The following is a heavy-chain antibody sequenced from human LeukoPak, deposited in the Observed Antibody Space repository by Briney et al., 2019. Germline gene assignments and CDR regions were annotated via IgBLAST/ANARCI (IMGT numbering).Heavy chain of an antibody. CDR2: ISSSSSTI. V-gene: IGHV3-48*01. J-gene: IGHJ4*02. CDR3: ARAIRGQQLVPFDY. CDR1: GFTFSSYS. D-gene: IGHD6-13*01. Sequence: PGGSLRLSCAASGFTFSSYSMNWVRQAPGKGLEWVSYISSSSSTIYYADSVKGRFTISRDNAKNSLYLQMNSLRAEDTAVYYCARAIRGQQLVPFDYWGQGTLVTVSS.